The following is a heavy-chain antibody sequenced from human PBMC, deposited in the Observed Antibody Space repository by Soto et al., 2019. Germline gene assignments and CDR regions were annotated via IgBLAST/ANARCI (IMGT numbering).Heavy chain of an antibody. CDR1: GGSISSHY. CDR2: ISYSGSS. V-gene: IGHV4-59*11. D-gene: IGHD3-16*01. CDR3: ARADPDASVGF. J-gene: IGHJ4*02. Sequence: KSSETLSLTCTVSGGSISSHYWTWLRQPPGKGLEWIGYISYSGSSYYNPSLKSRVTISADTSRNQFSLRLTSVIAADTAVYFCARADPDASVGFWGQGPLVTVSS.